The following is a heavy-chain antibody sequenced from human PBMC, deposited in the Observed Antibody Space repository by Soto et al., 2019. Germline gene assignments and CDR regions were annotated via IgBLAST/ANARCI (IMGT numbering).Heavy chain of an antibody. V-gene: IGHV3-33*01. Sequence: QVQLVESGGGVVQPGRSLRLSCAASGFTFSSYGMHWVRQAPGKGLEWVAVIWYDGSNKYYADSVKGRFTISRDNSKNTVYLQSNSLRAEDTAVYYCARDDRIPMVRGVPFDSWGQGSLVTVSS. CDR1: GFTFSSYG. CDR2: IWYDGSNK. J-gene: IGHJ4*02. D-gene: IGHD3-10*01. CDR3: ARDDRIPMVRGVPFDS.